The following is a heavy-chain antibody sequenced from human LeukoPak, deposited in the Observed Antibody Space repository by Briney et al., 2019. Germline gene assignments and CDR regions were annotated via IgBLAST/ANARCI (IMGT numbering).Heavy chain of an antibody. CDR3: ARGNPKTGDLY. D-gene: IGHD7-27*01. V-gene: IGHV1-46*01. J-gene: IGHJ4*02. CDR2: INPTGGST. CDR1: GYIFTNHY. Sequence: ASVKVSCKSSGYIFTNHYMHWVRQAPGQGLEWMGVINPTGGSTSYAHKFQGRITLTRDMSTSTDYLELSSLRSDDTAVYYCARGNPKTGDLYWGQGTLVTVSS.